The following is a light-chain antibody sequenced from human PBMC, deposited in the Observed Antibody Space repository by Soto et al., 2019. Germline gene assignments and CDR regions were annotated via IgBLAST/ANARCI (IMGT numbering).Light chain of an antibody. V-gene: IGKV3-15*01. J-gene: IGKJ4*01. CDR2: GAY. CDR1: QSVSIN. CDR3: QQYNNWPLT. Sequence: EIVMTQSPATLSVSPGEIATPSCRPSQSVSINLGWYQKKPGQPPRLLIHGAYIRATGVPARFSGSGSETEFTLTISSLQSEDFAVYYCQQYNNWPLTFGGGTKV.